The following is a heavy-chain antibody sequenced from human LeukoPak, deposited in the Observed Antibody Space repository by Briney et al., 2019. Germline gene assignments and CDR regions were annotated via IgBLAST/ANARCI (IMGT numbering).Heavy chain of an antibody. Sequence: GGSLRLSCAASGFTFSSYGMHWLRQAPGKGLEWVAVISYDGGNKYYADSVKGRFTISRDNSKNTLHLQMNSLRAEDTAVYYCAKGGKAYYYDSNGYLDYWGQGTLVTVSS. V-gene: IGHV3-30*18. J-gene: IGHJ4*02. CDR3: AKGGKAYYYDSNGYLDY. CDR1: GFTFSSYG. CDR2: ISYDGGNK. D-gene: IGHD3-22*01.